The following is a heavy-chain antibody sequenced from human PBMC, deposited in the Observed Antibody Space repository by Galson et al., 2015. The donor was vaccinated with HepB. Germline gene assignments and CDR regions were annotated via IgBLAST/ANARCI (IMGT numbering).Heavy chain of an antibody. CDR1: GGTFSRYT. Sequence: SVKVSCKASGGTFSRYTISWVRQAPGQGLEWMGGITPIFGTANYAQKFQGRVTITADESTSTAYMELSSLRSEDTAVYYCASPYPYCSSTSCYRGNYYYGMDVWGQGTTVTVSS. D-gene: IGHD2-2*02. CDR2: ITPIFGTA. V-gene: IGHV1-69*13. J-gene: IGHJ6*02. CDR3: ASPYPYCSSTSCYRGNYYYGMDV.